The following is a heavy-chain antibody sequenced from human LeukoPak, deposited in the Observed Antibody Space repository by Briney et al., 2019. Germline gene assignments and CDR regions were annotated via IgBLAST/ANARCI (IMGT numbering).Heavy chain of an antibody. D-gene: IGHD3-16*02. CDR1: GFTVSSNY. J-gene: IGHJ4*02. Sequence: GGSLRLSCAASGFTVSSNYMSWVRQVPGKGLEWVSSITRNSSYIYYADSVKGRFTISRDNAKNSLYLQMNSLRAEDTAVYYCARGQHGGTFGGVIVHVSGFDYWGQGTLVTVSS. CDR3: ARGQHGGTFGGVIVHVSGFDY. V-gene: IGHV3-21*01. CDR2: ITRNSSYI.